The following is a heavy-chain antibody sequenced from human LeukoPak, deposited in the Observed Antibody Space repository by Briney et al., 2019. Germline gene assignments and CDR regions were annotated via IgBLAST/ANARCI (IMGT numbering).Heavy chain of an antibody. D-gene: IGHD3-16*01. J-gene: IGHJ3*02. CDR3: ARASWGRIHDAFDI. CDR1: GGSISSYY. V-gene: IGHV4-59*12. Sequence: SETLSLTCTVSGGSISSYYWSWIRQPPGKGLEWIGYIYSSGSANYNPSLKSRVTISVDTSKNQFSLKLSSVTAADTAVYYCARASWGRIHDAFDIWGQGTMVTVSS. CDR2: IYSSGSA.